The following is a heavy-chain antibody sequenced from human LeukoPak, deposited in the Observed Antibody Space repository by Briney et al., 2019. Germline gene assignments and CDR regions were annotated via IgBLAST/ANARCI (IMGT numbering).Heavy chain of an antibody. V-gene: IGHV3-23*01. CDR1: GFTFSTYA. J-gene: IGHJ4*02. Sequence: PGGSLRLSCAASGFTFSTYAMSSVRQAPGKGLQWVSLISGSGDGAHYADSVKGRFTISRDNSKNTVYLQMTNLRAEDTAVYYCAKGYIQVWWVDYWGQGTLVTASS. CDR2: ISGSGDGA. CDR3: AKGYIQVWWVDY. D-gene: IGHD2-21*01.